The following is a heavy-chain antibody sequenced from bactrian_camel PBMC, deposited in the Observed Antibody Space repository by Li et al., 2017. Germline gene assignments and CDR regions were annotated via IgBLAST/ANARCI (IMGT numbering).Heavy chain of an antibody. CDR3: AAAPISLVFRAYCSGTGLTTRKAYIRY. CDR2: VYPYNGNT. CDR1: GNTNSIRY. J-gene: IGHJ4*01. Sequence: HVQLVESGGGSVQAGGSLRLSCAVSGNTNSIRYIAWFRQAPGKDREGVAAVYPYNGNTYYAEPVKGRFTISIDNAKNTLVLQMNSLKPEDTAMYYCAAAPISLVFRAYCSGTGLTTRKAYIRYWGQGTQVTVS. V-gene: IGHV3S54*01. D-gene: IGHD3*01.